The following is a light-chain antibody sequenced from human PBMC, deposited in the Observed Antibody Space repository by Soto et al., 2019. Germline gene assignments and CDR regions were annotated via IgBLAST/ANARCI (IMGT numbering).Light chain of an antibody. J-gene: IGKJ1*01. CDR3: QQYDKWPRT. CDR1: QSVSSSY. CDR2: GAS. Sequence: ESVFSESRCTLSLTPRERATRYCGASQSVSSSYLAWYQQKPGQAPRLLIYGASTRATGIPARFSGSGSGTEFTLTISNLQSEDFAVYHCQQYDKWPRTFGQGTKVDI. V-gene: IGKV3-15*01.